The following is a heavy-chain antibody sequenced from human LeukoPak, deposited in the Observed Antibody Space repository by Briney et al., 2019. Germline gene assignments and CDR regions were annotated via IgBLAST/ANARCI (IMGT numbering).Heavy chain of an antibody. CDR2: ISIRGSYL. Sequence: GGSLRLSCAVSGFTFSSYSMIWVRQAPGKGLEWVSSISIRGSYLYYTDSVKGRFTVSRDNAKNSLYLQMNSLRAEDTAVYYCARDRRVGRGMGALLGYYYYYMDVWGKGTTVTISS. V-gene: IGHV3-21*01. J-gene: IGHJ6*03. CDR1: GFTFSSYS. D-gene: IGHD1-26*01. CDR3: ARDRRVGRGMGALLGYYYYYMDV.